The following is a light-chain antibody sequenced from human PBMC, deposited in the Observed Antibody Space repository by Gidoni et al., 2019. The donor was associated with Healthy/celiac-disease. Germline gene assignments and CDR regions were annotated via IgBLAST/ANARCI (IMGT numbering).Light chain of an antibody. J-gene: IGKJ2*01. CDR1: QSVSSN. V-gene: IGKV3-15*01. CDR2: GAS. CDR3: QQYNNWPPMYT. Sequence: TLSCRASQSVSSNLAWYQQKPGQAPRLLIYGASTRATGIPARFSGSGSGTEFTLTISSLQSEDFAVYYCQQYNNWPPMYTFGQGTKLEIK.